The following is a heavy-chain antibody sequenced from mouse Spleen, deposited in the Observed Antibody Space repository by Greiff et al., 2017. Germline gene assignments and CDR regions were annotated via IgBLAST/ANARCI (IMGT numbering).Heavy chain of an antibody. Sequence: VQLQQSGAELVRPGVSVKISCKGSGYTFTDYAMHWVKQSHAKSLEWIGVISTYYGDASYNQKFKGKATMTVDKSSSTAYMELARLTSEDSAIYYCARDYGSSPYYFDYWGQGTTLTVSS. CDR2: ISTYYGDA. CDR3: ARDYGSSPYYFDY. V-gene: IGHV1S137*01. D-gene: IGHD1-1*01. CDR1: GYTFTDYA. J-gene: IGHJ2*01.